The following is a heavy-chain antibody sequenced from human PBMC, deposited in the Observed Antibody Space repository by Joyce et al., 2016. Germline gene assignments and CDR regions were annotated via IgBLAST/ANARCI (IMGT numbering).Heavy chain of an antibody. Sequence: QVQLVESGGGVVQPGRSLRLSCAGSGFTFSGYGIHWVRQAPGKGVEWVAVISYDGANKYYADSAKGRFTVSRDNSKNTVYLQMNSLRAEDTAVYYCAKDYRRSLWLGDLSYYYFMDVWGKGTTVTVSS. J-gene: IGHJ6*03. CDR2: ISYDGANK. CDR1: GFTFSGYG. CDR3: AKDYRRSLWLGDLSYYYFMDV. V-gene: IGHV3-30*18. D-gene: IGHD3-10*01.